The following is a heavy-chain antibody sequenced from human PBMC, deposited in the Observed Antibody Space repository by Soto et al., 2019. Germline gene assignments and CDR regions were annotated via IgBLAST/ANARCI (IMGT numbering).Heavy chain of an antibody. CDR1: GGSISSYY. V-gene: IGHV4-59*01. Sequence: QVQLQESGPGLVKPSETLSLTCTVSGGSISSYYWSWIRQPPGKGLELVGYIYYSGSTNYNPSLKSRVTIPLDTSKNQFSLKLSSVTAADTAVYYCARAPRGNYGYPSSFDYWGQGTLVTVSS. CDR3: ARAPRGNYGYPSSFDY. CDR2: IYYSGST. J-gene: IGHJ4*02. D-gene: IGHD3-10*01.